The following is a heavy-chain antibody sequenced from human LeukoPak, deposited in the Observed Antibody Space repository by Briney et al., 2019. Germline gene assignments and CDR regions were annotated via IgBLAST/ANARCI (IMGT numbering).Heavy chain of an antibody. D-gene: IGHD3-10*01. CDR1: GASLSGYY. Sequence: SETLSLTCEVSGASLSGYYWSWIRQAPGKGLEWIGEISHSGSTNYNPSLKSRVTISAHTSKNQFSLKLSSVIGADTAVYFCARNGWGSGSYWFYWGQGALVTVSA. V-gene: IGHV4-34*01. CDR3: ARNGWGSGSYWFY. CDR2: ISHSGST. J-gene: IGHJ4*02.